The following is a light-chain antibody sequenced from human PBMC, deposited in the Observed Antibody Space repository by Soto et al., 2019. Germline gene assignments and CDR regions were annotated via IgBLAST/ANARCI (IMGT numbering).Light chain of an antibody. CDR3: QLRNSWPPPT. V-gene: IGKV3-11*01. J-gene: IGKJ4*01. CDR1: QSISNS. Sequence: EIVLTQSPATLSLSPGERATLSCRASQSISNSLAWYHEKPGQAPRLLIYDSSNRATGIASRFSGSGSGTDFTLTISSLEPEDFAVYYCQLRNSWPPPTFGGGTRVEI. CDR2: DSS.